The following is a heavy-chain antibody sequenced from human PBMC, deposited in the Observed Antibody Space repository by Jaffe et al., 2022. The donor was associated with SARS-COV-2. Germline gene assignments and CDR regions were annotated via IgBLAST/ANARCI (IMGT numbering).Heavy chain of an antibody. J-gene: IGHJ4*02. V-gene: IGHV3-30*03. CDR1: GFTFSSYG. Sequence: QVQLVESGGGVVQPGRSLRLSCAASGFTFSSYGMHWVRQAPGKGLEWVAVISYDGSNKYYADSVKGRFTISRDNSKNTLYLQMNSLRAEDTAVYYCARSEATAQYYFDYWGQGTLVTVSS. CDR3: ARSEATAQYYFDY. CDR2: ISYDGSNK. D-gene: IGHD4-4*01.